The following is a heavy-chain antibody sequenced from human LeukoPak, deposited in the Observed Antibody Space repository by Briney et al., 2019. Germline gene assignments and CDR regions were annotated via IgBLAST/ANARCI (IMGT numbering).Heavy chain of an antibody. CDR2: ISAGGGSAGSGTT. V-gene: IGHV3-23*01. D-gene: IGHD1-26*01. CDR3: AVPQWELLN. CDR1: GFTFRIYT. J-gene: IGHJ4*02. Sequence: SGGSLRLSCAPSGFTFRIYTMSWVRQAPGKGLEWVSAISAGGGSAGSGTTYYADSVKGRFTISRDNSKNTLYLQMNSLRADDTAVYFCAVPQWELLNWGQGTLVTVSS.